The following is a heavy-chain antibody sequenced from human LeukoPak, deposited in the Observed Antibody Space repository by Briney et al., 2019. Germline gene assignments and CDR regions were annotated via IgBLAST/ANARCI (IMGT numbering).Heavy chain of an antibody. CDR2: IYYSGSP. Sequence: PSETLSLTCTVSGGSISSRDYYWRWIPQPPGKGLEWIGYIYYSGSPYYNPSLKSTVPPSVVASKNQFSPKLSSVTATDTAVYYCARVDSSRWRPMKFDYWGQGTLVTVSA. CDR1: GGSISSRDYY. D-gene: IGHD6-13*01. V-gene: IGHV4-30-4*08. J-gene: IGHJ4*02. CDR3: ARVDSSRWRPMKFDY.